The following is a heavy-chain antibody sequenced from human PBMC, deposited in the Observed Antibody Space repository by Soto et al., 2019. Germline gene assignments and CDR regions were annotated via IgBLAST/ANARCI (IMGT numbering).Heavy chain of an antibody. D-gene: IGHD6-19*01. CDR3: ARHRGGIAWYNWFDP. J-gene: IGHJ5*02. V-gene: IGHV4-59*08. Sequence: QVQLQESGPGLVKPSETLSLTCTVSGGSINNYYWSWIRQPPGTGLEWIAYIYYSGTTNYNPSLKSRVTISVDTSKNQFSQKLNSVTAADTAVYYCARHRGGIAWYNWFDPWGQGTLVTVSS. CDR2: IYYSGTT. CDR1: GGSINNYY.